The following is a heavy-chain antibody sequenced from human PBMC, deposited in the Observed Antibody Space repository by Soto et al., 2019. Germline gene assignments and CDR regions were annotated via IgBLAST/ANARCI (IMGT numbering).Heavy chain of an antibody. Sequence: GGSLRLSCAASGFTFSSYAMSWVRQAPGKGLEWVSAISGSGGSTYYADSVKGRFTISRDNSKNTLYLQMNSLRAEDTAVYYCAKDPLTYYYDSSGYYWDYWGQGTLVTVSS. CDR2: ISGSGGST. V-gene: IGHV3-23*01. CDR1: GFTFSSYA. D-gene: IGHD3-22*01. J-gene: IGHJ4*02. CDR3: AKDPLTYYYDSSGYYWDY.